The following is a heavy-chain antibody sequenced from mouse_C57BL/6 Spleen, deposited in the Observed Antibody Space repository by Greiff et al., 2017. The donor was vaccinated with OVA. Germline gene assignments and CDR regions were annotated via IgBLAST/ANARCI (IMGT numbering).Heavy chain of an antibody. J-gene: IGHJ1*03. D-gene: IGHD1-1*01. CDR1: GYSITSGYY. Sequence: VQLKESGPGLVKPSQSLSLTCSVTGYSITSGYYWNWIRQFPGNKLEWMGYISYDGSNNYNPSLKNRISITRDTSKNQFFLKLNSVTTEDTATYYCAQGPYYGSSYGYFDVWGTGTTVTVSS. V-gene: IGHV3-6*01. CDR2: ISYDGSN. CDR3: AQGPYYGSSYGYFDV.